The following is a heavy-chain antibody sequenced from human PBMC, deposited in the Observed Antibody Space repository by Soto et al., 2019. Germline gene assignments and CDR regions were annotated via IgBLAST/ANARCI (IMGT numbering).Heavy chain of an antibody. CDR3: ARDGVGATTYFGYFDY. CDR2: LRYDGSNT. J-gene: IGHJ4*02. D-gene: IGHD1-26*01. Sequence: QVHLVESGGGVVQPGRSLRLSCAASGFTFSGYGMHWVRQAPGKGREWVAVLRYDGSNTYYADSVKGRFTISRDNPKNTLYLQMNSLRPEDTAVYYCARDGVGATTYFGYFDYWGQGTLVTVSA. CDR1: GFTFSGYG. V-gene: IGHV3-33*01.